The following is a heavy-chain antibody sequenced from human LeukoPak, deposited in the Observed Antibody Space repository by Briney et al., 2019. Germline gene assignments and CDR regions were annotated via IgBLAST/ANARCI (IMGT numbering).Heavy chain of an antibody. CDR1: GGSFSGYY. J-gene: IGHJ4*02. D-gene: IGHD3-10*01. CDR3: ASTMVRGVMEDDY. Sequence: SETLSLTCAVYGGSFSGYYWSWIRQPPGKGLEWIGEINHSGSTNYNPSLKSRVTISVDTSKNQFSLKLSSVTAADTAVYYCASTMVRGVMEDDYWGQGTLVTVSS. CDR2: INHSGST. V-gene: IGHV4-34*01.